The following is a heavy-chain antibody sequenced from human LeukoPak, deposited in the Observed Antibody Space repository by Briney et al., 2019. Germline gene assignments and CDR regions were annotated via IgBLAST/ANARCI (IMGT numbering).Heavy chain of an antibody. D-gene: IGHD2-2*01. J-gene: IGHJ5*02. CDR1: GGSFSGYC. V-gene: IGHV4-34*01. CDR3: ARVSGTSWRSAWFDP. CDR2: INHSGST. Sequence: PSETLSLTCAVYGGSFSGYCWSWIRQPPGKGLEWIGEINHSGSTNYNPSLKSRVTISVDTSKNQFSLKLSSVTAADTAVYYCARVSGTSWRSAWFDPWGQGTLVTVSS.